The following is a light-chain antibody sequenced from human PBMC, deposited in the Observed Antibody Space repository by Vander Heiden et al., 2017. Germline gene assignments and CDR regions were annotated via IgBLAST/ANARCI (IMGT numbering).Light chain of an antibody. CDR2: RNN. CDR3: SAWDSSLSVWV. J-gene: IGLJ3*02. V-gene: IGLV10-54*01. CDR1: SINVGDQG. Sequence: QAGLTQPPSVSEGLRQTATLTCTGNSINVGDQGAVWRQQHQGHPPKLLSYRNNNRPSGISERLSASRSGNTASLTITGLQPEDEADYYCSAWDSSLSVWVFGGGTKLTVL.